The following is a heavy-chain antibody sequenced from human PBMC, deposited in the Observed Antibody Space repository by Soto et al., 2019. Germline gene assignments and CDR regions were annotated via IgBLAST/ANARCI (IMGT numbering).Heavy chain of an antibody. J-gene: IGHJ4*02. CDR1: GGSISSYY. D-gene: IGHD3-16*01. V-gene: IGHV4-59*01. Sequence: SETLSHTCTVSGGSISSYYWSWIRQPPGKGLEWIGYIYYSGSTNYNPSLKSRVTISVDTSKNQFSLKLSSVTAADTAVYYCARGYATQGDHAYFDYWGQGTLVTVSS. CDR3: ARGYATQGDHAYFDY. CDR2: IYYSGST.